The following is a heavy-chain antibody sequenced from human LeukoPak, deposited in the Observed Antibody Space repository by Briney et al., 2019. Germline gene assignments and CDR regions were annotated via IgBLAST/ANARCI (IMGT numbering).Heavy chain of an antibody. D-gene: IGHD2-2*01. CDR1: GFTFSSYS. J-gene: IGHJ6*04. Sequence: GGSLRLSCAASGFTFSSYSMNWVRQAPGKGLEWVSSISSSSSYIYYADSVKGRFTISRDNAKNSLYLQMNSLRAEDTAVYYCARVGSLVPAAMGGDYYYYYGMDVWGKGTTVTVSS. V-gene: IGHV3-21*01. CDR3: ARVGSLVPAAMGGDYYYYYGMDV. CDR2: ISSSSSYI.